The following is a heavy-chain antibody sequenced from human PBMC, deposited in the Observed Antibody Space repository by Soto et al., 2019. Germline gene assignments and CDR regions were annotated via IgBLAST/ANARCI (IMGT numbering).Heavy chain of an antibody. V-gene: IGHV3-7*01. D-gene: IGHD2-8*01. CDR2: IKEDGTQQ. CDR3: ARDGRYCTWSDCKGDAFDL. CDR1: GFSFSSHW. Sequence: EVQLVESGGGLVQPGGSLRLSCAASGFSFSSHWMTWVRQAPGKGLEWVANIKEDGTQQYYVDSVQGRFFISRDNAKNSLSLQMHSLTAEDTAMYYCARDGRYCTWSDCKGDAFDLWGQGTVVTVSS. J-gene: IGHJ3*01.